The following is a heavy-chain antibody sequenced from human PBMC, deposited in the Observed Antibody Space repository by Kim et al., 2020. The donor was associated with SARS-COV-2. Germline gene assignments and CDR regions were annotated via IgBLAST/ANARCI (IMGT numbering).Heavy chain of an antibody. Sequence: SVKVSCKASGGTFSSYAISWVRQAPGQGLEWMGGIIPIFGTANYAQKFQGRVTITADESTSTAYMELSSLRSEDTAVYYCARGNKRAMDSSGYYFYWGQGTLVTVSS. CDR2: IIPIFGTA. D-gene: IGHD3-22*01. CDR3: ARGNKRAMDSSGYYFY. V-gene: IGHV1-69*13. CDR1: GGTFSSYA. J-gene: IGHJ4*02.